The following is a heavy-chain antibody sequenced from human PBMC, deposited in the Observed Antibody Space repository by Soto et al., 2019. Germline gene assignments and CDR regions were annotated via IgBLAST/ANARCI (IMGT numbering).Heavy chain of an antibody. CDR2: ISYDGSNK. Sequence: PGGSLRLSCAASGFTFSSYGMHCVRQAPGKGLEWVAVISYDGSNKYYADSVKGRFTISRDNSKNTLYLQMNSLRAEDTAVYYCAKDMSWDLRYDYVWGSYNPGAFDIWGQGTMVTVSS. J-gene: IGHJ3*02. D-gene: IGHD3-16*01. V-gene: IGHV3-30*18. CDR1: GFTFSSYG. CDR3: AKDMSWDLRYDYVWGSYNPGAFDI.